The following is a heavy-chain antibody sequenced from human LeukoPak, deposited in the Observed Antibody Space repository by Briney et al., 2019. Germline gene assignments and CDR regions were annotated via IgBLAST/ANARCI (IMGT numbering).Heavy chain of an antibody. CDR2: ISGDGGST. CDR3: AKDPLGLGKGV. Sequence: GGSLRLSCAASGFTFDDYAMHWVRQAPGKGLEWVSLISGDGGSTYYADSVKGRFTISRDNSKNSLYLQMNSLRTEDTALHYCAKDPLGLGKGVWGQGTTVTVSS. J-gene: IGHJ6*02. CDR1: GFTFDDYA. V-gene: IGHV3-43*02. D-gene: IGHD3-16*01.